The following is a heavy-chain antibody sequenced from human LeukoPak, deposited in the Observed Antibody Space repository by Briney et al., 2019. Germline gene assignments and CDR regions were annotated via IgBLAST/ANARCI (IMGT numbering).Heavy chain of an antibody. J-gene: IGHJ4*02. CDR2: IRSKANSYAT. Sequence: GGSLRLSCAASGFTFSGSAMHWARQASGKGLEWVGRIRSKANSYATAYAASVKGGFTISRDDSKNTAYLQMNSLKTEDTAVYYCTRQAPSNIAVAGTFDYWGQGTLVTVSS. CDR1: GFTFSGSA. V-gene: IGHV3-73*01. CDR3: TRQAPSNIAVAGTFDY. D-gene: IGHD6-19*01.